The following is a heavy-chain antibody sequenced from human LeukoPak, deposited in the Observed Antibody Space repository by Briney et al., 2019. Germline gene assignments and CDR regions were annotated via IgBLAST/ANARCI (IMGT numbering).Heavy chain of an antibody. D-gene: IGHD3-10*01. CDR2: INPIFGTA. J-gene: IGHJ4*02. V-gene: IGHV1-69*05. CDR1: GCTFSTYA. Sequence: SVKVSCKASGCTFSTYAINWVRQAPGQGLEWMGGINPIFGTANYAQKFQGRVTISTDESTSTAYMELSRLRSEDTAVYYCARVFARSGEISGSYYYYWGQGTLVTVSS. CDR3: ARVFARSGEISGSYYYY.